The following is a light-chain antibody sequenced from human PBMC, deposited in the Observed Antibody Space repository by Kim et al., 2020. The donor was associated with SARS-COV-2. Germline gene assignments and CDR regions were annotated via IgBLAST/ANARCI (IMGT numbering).Light chain of an antibody. J-gene: IGLJ2*01. V-gene: IGLV2-14*03. CDR3: SSFTTRSTVV. CDR2: DVN. CDR1: SSNIGSYNY. Sequence: QSVLTQPASVSGSPGQSISISCTGTSSNIGSYNYVSWHQQHPGKAPKLMIYDVNKRPSGISSRFSGSKSGSTASLTISGLQAEDEADYYCSSFTTRSTVVFGGGTQLTVL.